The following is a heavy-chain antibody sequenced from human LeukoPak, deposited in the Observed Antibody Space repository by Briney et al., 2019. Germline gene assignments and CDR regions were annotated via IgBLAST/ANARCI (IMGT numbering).Heavy chain of an antibody. J-gene: IGHJ3*02. CDR1: GFTFSSYW. CDR3: ARDSEKSSSFAFDI. V-gene: IGHV3-7*01. CDR2: INQDGFEK. D-gene: IGHD6-19*01. Sequence: GGSLRLSCAAPGFTFSSYWMHLVRQAPGKGLEWVANINQDGFEKYYVDSVKGRFTVSRDNAKNSLYLQMNSLRAEDTALYYCARDSEKSSSFAFDIWGQGTVVTVSS.